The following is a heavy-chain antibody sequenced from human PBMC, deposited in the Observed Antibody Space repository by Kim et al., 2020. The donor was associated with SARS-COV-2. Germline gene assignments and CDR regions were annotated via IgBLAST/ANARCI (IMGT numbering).Heavy chain of an antibody. Sequence: ASVKVSCEASGYTFTSFNMNWVRRAPGQGLEWIGMINPRDGSTTYAQKFHDIVTMSRDTSTRTVYMELSSLTSEDTAVYYCARGWESPGYFDYWGQGTLVTASS. CDR3: ARGWESPGYFDY. V-gene: IGHV1-46*01. J-gene: IGHJ4*02. CDR2: INPRDGST. D-gene: IGHD1-26*01. CDR1: GYTFTSFN.